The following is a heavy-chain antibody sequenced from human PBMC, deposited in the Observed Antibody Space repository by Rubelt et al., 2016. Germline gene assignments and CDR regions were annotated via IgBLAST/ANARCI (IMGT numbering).Heavy chain of an antibody. CDR2: ISAYNGNT. Sequence: GLEWMGWISAYNGNTNYAQKLQGRVTMTTDTSTSTAYMELRSLRSDDTAVYYCARSQYYYDSSGPIDYWGQGTLVTVSS. J-gene: IGHJ4*02. D-gene: IGHD3-22*01. CDR3: ARSQYYYDSSGPIDY. V-gene: IGHV1-18*01.